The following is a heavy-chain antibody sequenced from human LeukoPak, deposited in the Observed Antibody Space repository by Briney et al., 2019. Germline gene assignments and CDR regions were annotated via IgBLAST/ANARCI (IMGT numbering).Heavy chain of an antibody. CDR2: IYDSGST. CDR1: GGSISSHY. D-gene: IGHD3-10*01. V-gene: IGHV4-59*08. CDR3: ARHLGSGSYYPYGLDV. Sequence: SETLSFTCTVSGGSISSHYWSWIRQSPGRGPEWSAYIYDSGSTDYNPSLKSRVSISLDTSKNQLSLKLSSVTAADTAVYYCARHLGSGSYYPYGLDVWGQGTTVTVSS. J-gene: IGHJ6*02.